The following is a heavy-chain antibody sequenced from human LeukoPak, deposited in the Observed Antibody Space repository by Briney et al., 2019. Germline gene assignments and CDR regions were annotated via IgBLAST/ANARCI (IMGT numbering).Heavy chain of an antibody. Sequence: PGGSLRLSCAASGFTFRNYCLGWVRQAPGRGLEWVANIIQDGSQKYHVDSVKGRLSISRDNAKNSLYLQMNSLGAEDTAMYYCARIGSETYHDAFDLWGQGTMVTVFS. CDR1: GFTFRNYC. D-gene: IGHD3-10*01. J-gene: IGHJ3*01. V-gene: IGHV3-7*03. CDR2: IIQDGSQK. CDR3: ARIGSETYHDAFDL.